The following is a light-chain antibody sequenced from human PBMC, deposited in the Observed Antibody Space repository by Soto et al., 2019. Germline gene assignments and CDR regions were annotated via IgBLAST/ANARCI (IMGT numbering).Light chain of an antibody. CDR1: SSDVGGY. V-gene: IGLV2-14*01. CDR2: DVS. Sequence: QSVLTQPASVSGSPGQSITISCTGTSSDVGGYVSWYQQHPGKAPKLMIYDVSNRPSGVSNRFSGSKSGNTASLTISGLQAEDEADYYCSSYTSSSTYVVFGGGTKLTVL. CDR3: SSYTSSSTYVV. J-gene: IGLJ2*01.